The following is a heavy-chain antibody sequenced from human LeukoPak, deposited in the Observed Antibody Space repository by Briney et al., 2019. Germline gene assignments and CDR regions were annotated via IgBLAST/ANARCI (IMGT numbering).Heavy chain of an antibody. D-gene: IGHD1-1*01. CDR2: IRYDGSNK. V-gene: IGHV3-30*02. CDR1: GFTFSTYG. Sequence: GGSLRLSCAASGFTFSTYGMHWVRQAPGKGLDWVTFIRYDGSNKYYTDSVKGRFTISRDNSKNTLHLQMISLRAEDTAVYYCVKDGKNDRLDIWGQGTLVTVSS. J-gene: IGHJ3*02. CDR3: VKDGKNDRLDI.